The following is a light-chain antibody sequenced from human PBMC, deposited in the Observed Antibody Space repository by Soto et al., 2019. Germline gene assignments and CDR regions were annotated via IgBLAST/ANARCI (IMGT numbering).Light chain of an antibody. CDR2: GVS. CDR3: QQYGRSPT. Sequence: EVVLTQSPGTLYLSPGERATLSCRASQSVSGSDLAWYQQKPGQAPRLLISGVSNRATGTPDRFSGSGSGTDFTLTISRLEPEDFVVYYCQQYGRSPTFGQGTKVDI. CDR1: QSVSGSD. V-gene: IGKV3-20*01. J-gene: IGKJ1*01.